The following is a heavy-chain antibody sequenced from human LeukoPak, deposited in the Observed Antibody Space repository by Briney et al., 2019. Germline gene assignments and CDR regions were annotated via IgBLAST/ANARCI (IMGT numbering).Heavy chain of an antibody. CDR3: ARRITGTTSDSYDY. CDR1: GGSIGSTTYY. D-gene: IGHD1-20*01. Sequence: PSETLSLTCLVSGGSIGSTTYYWGWIRQSPGKGLMWVGSISYSGSTYYNPSLKSRVSISVGTSKNQFYLKVIAVTAADTAVYYCARRITGTTSDSYDYWGQGTLVTVSS. J-gene: IGHJ4*02. V-gene: IGHV4-39*01. CDR2: ISYSGST.